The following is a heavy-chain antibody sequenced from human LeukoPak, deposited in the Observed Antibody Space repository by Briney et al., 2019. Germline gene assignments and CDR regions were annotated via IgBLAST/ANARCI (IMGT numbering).Heavy chain of an antibody. J-gene: IGHJ4*02. CDR3: ASDPPGIAVAGAIQWEVYFDY. CDR2: ISSSSSTI. V-gene: IGHV3-48*01. CDR1: GFTFSSYS. Sequence: PGGSLRLSCAASGFTFSSYSMNWVRQAPGKGLEWVSYISSSSSTIYYAPSVKGRFTISRDNAKNSLYLQMNSLRAEDTAVYYCASDPPGIAVAGAIQWEVYFDYWGQGTLVTVSP. D-gene: IGHD6-19*01.